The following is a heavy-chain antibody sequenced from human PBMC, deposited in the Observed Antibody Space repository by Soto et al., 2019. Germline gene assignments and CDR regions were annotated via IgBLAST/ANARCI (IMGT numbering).Heavy chain of an antibody. Sequence: GGSLRLSCAASGFTFSSYAMHWVRQAPGKGPEWVAVISYDGSNKYYADSVKGRFTISRDNSKNTLYLQMNSLRAEDTAVYYCARDHYYDSSGYPYYFDYWGQGTLVTVSS. J-gene: IGHJ4*02. CDR2: ISYDGSNK. D-gene: IGHD3-22*01. V-gene: IGHV3-30-3*01. CDR1: GFTFSSYA. CDR3: ARDHYYDSSGYPYYFDY.